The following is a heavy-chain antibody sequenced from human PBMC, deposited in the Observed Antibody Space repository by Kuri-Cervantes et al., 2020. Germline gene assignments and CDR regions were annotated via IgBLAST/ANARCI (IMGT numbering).Heavy chain of an antibody. D-gene: IGHD5-12*01. CDR3: ALSRYSGYDGRVYFDY. V-gene: IGHV2-5*01. Sequence: SCPTLVKPTQTLTLTCTCSGLSLSTSGVGVGWIRQPPGKALEWLALIYWNDDKRYSPSLTSRLTITKDTSKNQVVLTMTNMDPVDTATYYCALSRYSGYDGRVYFDYWGQGILVTVSS. J-gene: IGHJ4*02. CDR1: GLSLSTSGVG. CDR2: IYWNDDK.